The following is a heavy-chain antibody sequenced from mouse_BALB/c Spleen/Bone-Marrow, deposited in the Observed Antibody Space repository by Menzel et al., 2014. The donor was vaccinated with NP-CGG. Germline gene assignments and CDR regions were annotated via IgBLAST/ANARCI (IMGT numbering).Heavy chain of an antibody. Sequence: EVQGVESGGGLVQPGGSRKLSCASSGFTFSSFGMHWVRQAPEKGLEWVAYISSGSSTIYSGDTVMGRFTISRDNPKNTLFLQMTRLRSDDTATYYCVRSGSSSGYFDYWGQGTTLTVSS. J-gene: IGHJ2*01. D-gene: IGHD1-1*01. CDR1: GFTFSSFG. CDR3: VRSGSSSGYFDY. V-gene: IGHV5-17*02. CDR2: ISSGSSTI.